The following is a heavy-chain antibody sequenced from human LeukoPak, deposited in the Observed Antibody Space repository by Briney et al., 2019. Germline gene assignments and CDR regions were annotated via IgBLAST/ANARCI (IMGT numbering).Heavy chain of an antibody. CDR3: ARIIAVAGIGAFDI. Sequence: PSETPSLTCTVSGGSISSSSYYWGWIRQPPGKGLEWIGSIYYSGSTYYNPSPKSRVTISVDTSKNQFSLKLSSVTAADTAVYYCARIIAVAGIGAFDIWGQGTMGTVSS. CDR1: GGSISSSSYY. V-gene: IGHV4-39*07. D-gene: IGHD6-19*01. J-gene: IGHJ3*02. CDR2: IYYSGST.